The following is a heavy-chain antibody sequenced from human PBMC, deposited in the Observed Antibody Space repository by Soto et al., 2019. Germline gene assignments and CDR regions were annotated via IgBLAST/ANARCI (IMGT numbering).Heavy chain of an antibody. J-gene: IGHJ4*02. D-gene: IGHD3-9*01. CDR3: ARDLDYRVEDG. V-gene: IGHV4-4*02. CDR2: IYHSGYT. Sequence: VQLQESGPGLVKPSWTLSLTCAVSGGSMSSREWWRWVRQPPGKGLEWIGEIYHSGYTHYNPSLQSRVTISIDKSKNQFSLKMTAVTAADTAVYYCARDLDYRVEDGWGQGTLVTASS. CDR1: GGSMSSREW.